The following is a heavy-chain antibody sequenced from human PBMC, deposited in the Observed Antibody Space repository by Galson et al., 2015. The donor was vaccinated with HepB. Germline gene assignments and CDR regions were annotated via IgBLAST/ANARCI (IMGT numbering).Heavy chain of an antibody. CDR3: ARDLGHRSGYNPGQWYYGRDV. CDR2: ISYDGSNK. D-gene: IGHD3-3*01. V-gene: IGHV3-30-3*01. J-gene: IGHJ6*02. Sequence: SLRLSCAASGFTFSSYAMHWVRQAPGKGLEWVAVISYDGSNKYYADSVKGRFTISRDNSKNTLYLQMNSLRAEDRAVYYCARDLGHRSGYNPGQWYYGRDVWGQGPTVTFS. CDR1: GFTFSSYA.